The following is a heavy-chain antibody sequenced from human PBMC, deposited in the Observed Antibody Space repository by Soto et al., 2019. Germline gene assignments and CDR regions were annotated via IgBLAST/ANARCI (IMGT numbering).Heavy chain of an antibody. CDR2: ISDNGRGT. D-gene: IGHD3-22*01. V-gene: IGHV3-23*01. Sequence: EVQLLESGGGLVQPGGSLRLSCATSGFSFGNYPMSWVRQAPGKGLEWVTAISDNGRGTSYADSVKGRFTILRDNSKNTLFLPMNSLRAVDADVYFCFKKRSYDRTNYDHFDYWGQGTLVTVSS. J-gene: IGHJ4*02. CDR3: FKKRSYDRTNYDHFDY. CDR1: GFSFGNYP.